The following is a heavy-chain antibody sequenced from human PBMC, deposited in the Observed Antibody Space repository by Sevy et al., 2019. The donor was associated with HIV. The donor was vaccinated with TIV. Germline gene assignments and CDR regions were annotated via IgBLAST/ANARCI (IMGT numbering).Heavy chain of an antibody. CDR1: GIIFSDYD. Sequence: GGSLRLSCAASGIIFSDYDMNWVRQAPGKGLEWISVISSRSSYIKYADSLKGRVTISRDNANTTLFLHLKSLRAEDTAVDYCARAVEYDDIGGLHYWGQGALVIVSS. V-gene: IGHV3-21*05. D-gene: IGHD3-22*01. CDR3: ARAVEYDDIGGLHY. J-gene: IGHJ4*02. CDR2: ISSRSSYI.